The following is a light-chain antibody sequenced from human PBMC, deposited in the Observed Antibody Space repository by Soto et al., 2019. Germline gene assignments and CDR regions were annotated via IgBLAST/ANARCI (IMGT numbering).Light chain of an antibody. J-gene: IGKJ1*01. V-gene: IGKV3-15*01. Sequence: EILMTQSPATLSVSPGERDTLTCWASQSVSSKLAWYQQKPGQAPRVLIYGASTRATGIPARFSGSGSGTEFTLTITGLQSEDFAVYFCQHYNDWPPTWTFGQGTMVDIK. CDR2: GAS. CDR3: QHYNDWPPTWT. CDR1: QSVSSK.